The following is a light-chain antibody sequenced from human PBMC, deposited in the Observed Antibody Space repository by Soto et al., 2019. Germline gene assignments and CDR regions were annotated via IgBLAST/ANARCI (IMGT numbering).Light chain of an antibody. CDR2: GAS. CDR1: QSVSSN. J-gene: IGKJ1*01. CDR3: QQYHHWWT. V-gene: IGKV3-15*01. Sequence: EIVLTQSPATLSVSPGERATLSCRASQSVSSNLAWYQQKPGQAPRLLIYGASTRATGIPDRFTGSDSGTEFILTISSLQSEDFAVYYCQQYHHWWTFGQGTKVDNK.